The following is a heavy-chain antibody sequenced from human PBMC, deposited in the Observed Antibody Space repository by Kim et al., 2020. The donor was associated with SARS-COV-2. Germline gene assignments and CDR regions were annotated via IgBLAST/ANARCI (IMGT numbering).Heavy chain of an antibody. Sequence: GGSLRLSCAASGFTFSSYAMHWVRQAPGKGLEWVAVISYDGSNKYYADSVKGRFTISRDNSKNTLYLQMNRLRAEDTAVYYCARDLRIAAAGTIHYYYGMDVWGQGTTVTVSS. V-gene: IGHV3-30*04. D-gene: IGHD6-13*01. CDR3: ARDLRIAAAGTIHYYYGMDV. J-gene: IGHJ6*02. CDR1: GFTFSSYA. CDR2: ISYDGSNK.